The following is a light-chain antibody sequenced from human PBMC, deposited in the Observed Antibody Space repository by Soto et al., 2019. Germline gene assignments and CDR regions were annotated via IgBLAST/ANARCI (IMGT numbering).Light chain of an antibody. V-gene: IGKV3-20*01. J-gene: IGKJ1*01. CDR2: GAS. Sequence: EIVLTQSPGTLSLSPGERATLSCRASQSVRSSYLAWYQQKPGQAPRFLIYGASSRATGIPDRFSGSGYGTDFTLTISRLEPEDFGVYYCQQYGSSPRTFCQGTNEEIK. CDR1: QSVRSSY. CDR3: QQYGSSPRT.